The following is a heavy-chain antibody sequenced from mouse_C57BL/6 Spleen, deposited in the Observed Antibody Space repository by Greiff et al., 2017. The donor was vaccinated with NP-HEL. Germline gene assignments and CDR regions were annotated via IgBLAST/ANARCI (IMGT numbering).Heavy chain of an antibody. CDR3: ATYYSNYNYAMDY. CDR2: IDPSDSYT. V-gene: IGHV1-69*01. J-gene: IGHJ4*01. CDR1: GYTFTSYW. Sequence: VQLQQPGAELVMPGASVKLSCKASGYTFTSYWMHWVKQRPGQGLEWIGEIDPSDSYTNYNQKFKGKATLTVDTSSSTAYMQLSSLTSEDSAVYYCATYYSNYNYAMDYWGQGTSVTVSS. D-gene: IGHD2-5*01.